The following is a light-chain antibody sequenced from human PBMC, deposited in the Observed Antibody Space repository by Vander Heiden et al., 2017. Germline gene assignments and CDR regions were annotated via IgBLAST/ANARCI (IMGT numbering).Light chain of an antibody. CDR1: QSVSSSH. V-gene: IGKV3-20*01. J-gene: IGKJ4*01. Sequence: EIVLTQSPDTLSLSPGERATLSCRATQSVSSSHLAWYQQKPGQSPRLLIYGASSRAAGIPDRFSGSGSGTDFALTISRLEPEDFAVYFCQQYYRSPLTFGGGTKVEIK. CDR2: GAS. CDR3: QQYYRSPLT.